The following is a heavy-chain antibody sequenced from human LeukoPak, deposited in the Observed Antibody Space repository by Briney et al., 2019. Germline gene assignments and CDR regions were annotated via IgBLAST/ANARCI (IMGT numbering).Heavy chain of an antibody. J-gene: IGHJ4*02. CDR1: GFTFNSYT. D-gene: IGHD3-22*01. CDR3: VRSAFHAGSGNYYDY. CDR2: ISYDGTAK. V-gene: IGHV3-30-3*01. Sequence: PGGSLRLSCAASGFTFNSYTIHWVRQAPGKGLEWVAVISYDGTAKYYADSVKGRFTISRDNSKNTLCLQMNSLTTEDTAVYYCVRSAFHAGSGNYYDYWGQGTLVTVSS.